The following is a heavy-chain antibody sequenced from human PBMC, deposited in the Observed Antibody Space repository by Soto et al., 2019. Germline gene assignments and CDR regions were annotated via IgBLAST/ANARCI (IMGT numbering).Heavy chain of an antibody. CDR1: GGTFSNYA. CDR2: IIPIFNTA. D-gene: IGHD6-13*01. Sequence: AVKVSCKASGGTFSNYAISFVRQAPGQGLEWMGGIIPIFNTANYAQKFQRRVTITADESTSTAYMELSTLRSEDTAVYYCARYSISWYSTYGMDVWGQWPTLTV. J-gene: IGHJ6*02. V-gene: IGHV1-69*13. CDR3: ARYSISWYSTYGMDV.